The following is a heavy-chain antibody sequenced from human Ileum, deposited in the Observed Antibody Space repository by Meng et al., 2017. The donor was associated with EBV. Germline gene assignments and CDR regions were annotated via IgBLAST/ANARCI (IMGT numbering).Heavy chain of an antibody. CDR3: ARASSSSAYSPFDY. CDR2: TYNRSKWYN. V-gene: IGHV6-1*01. D-gene: IGHD3-22*01. CDR1: RDSGSSNSAA. Sequence: LQQSGPGLVQASQPLAPTCATSRDSGSSNSAASNGIRQSPSRGLEGLGRTYNRSKWYNDYAVSVKSRITINPDTTKNKFSLQLNSVTPEDTAVYYCARASSSSAYSPFDYWGQGTLVTVSS. J-gene: IGHJ4*02.